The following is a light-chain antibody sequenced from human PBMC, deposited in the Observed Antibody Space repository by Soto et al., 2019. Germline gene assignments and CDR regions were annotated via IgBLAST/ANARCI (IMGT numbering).Light chain of an antibody. CDR3: QQSYTTPWT. J-gene: IGKJ1*01. V-gene: IGKV1-39*01. Sequence: DIQMTQSPSSLSASVGDRVTITCRASQSITNYLNWYQHKPGNAPKVLIYAASSLQSGVSSRFSGSESGTDFTLTISSLQPEDFATYYCQQSYTTPWTFGQGTKVEI. CDR1: QSITNY. CDR2: AAS.